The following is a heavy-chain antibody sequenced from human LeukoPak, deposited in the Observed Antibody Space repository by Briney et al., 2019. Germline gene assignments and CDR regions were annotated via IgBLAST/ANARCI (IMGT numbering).Heavy chain of an antibody. D-gene: IGHD6-6*01. CDR3: AKDDGSYSSSSPLS. V-gene: IGHV3-23*01. CDR1: GFTFSTYA. CDR2: ISGSGGST. J-gene: IGHJ4*02. Sequence: PGGSLRLSCAASGFTFSTYAMSWVRQAPGKGLEWASAISGSGGSTYYADSVKGRFTISRDNSKNTLYLQMNSLRAEDTAVYYCAKDDGSYSSSSPLSWGQGTLVTVSS.